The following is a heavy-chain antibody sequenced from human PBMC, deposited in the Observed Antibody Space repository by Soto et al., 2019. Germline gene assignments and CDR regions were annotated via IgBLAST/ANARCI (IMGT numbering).Heavy chain of an antibody. D-gene: IGHD5-12*01. J-gene: IGHJ6*02. CDR2: IYYSGST. V-gene: IGHV4-61*01. CDR1: GGSVSSGSYY. Sequence: SETLSLTCTVSGGSVSSGSYYWSWIRQPPGKGLEWIGYIYYSGSTNYNPSLKSRVTISVDTSKNQFSLKLSSVTAADTAVYYCARDRGGYDWDYYGMDVWGQGTTVTVSS. CDR3: ARDRGGYDWDYYGMDV.